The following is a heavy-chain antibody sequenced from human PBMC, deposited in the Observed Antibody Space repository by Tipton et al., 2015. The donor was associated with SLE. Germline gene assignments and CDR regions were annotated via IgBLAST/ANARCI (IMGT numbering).Heavy chain of an antibody. CDR2: IYHSESP. CDR3: ARDKSNWDIDY. CDR1: GGSIISSSC. Sequence: SLRLSCAVSGGSIISSSCWSWVRQPPGKGLEWIGDIYHSESPNYNPSLKSRVTISIDKSKNQFSLKLTSVTAADTAVYFCARDKSNWDIDYWGQGTLVTVSS. V-gene: IGHV4-4*01. D-gene: IGHD1-1*01. J-gene: IGHJ4*02.